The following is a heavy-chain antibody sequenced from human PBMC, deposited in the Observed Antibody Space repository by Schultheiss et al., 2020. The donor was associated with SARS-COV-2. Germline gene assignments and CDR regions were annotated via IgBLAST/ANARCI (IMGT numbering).Heavy chain of an antibody. Sequence: SQTLSLTCAVSGYSISSGYYWGWIRQPPGKGLEWIGSIYYSGNTGYNPSLKSRVTISVDKSKNQFSLNLNSVTAADTAVYYCARRRNLLATPMVFDSWGQGLLVTVSS. D-gene: IGHD5-12*01. CDR1: GYSISSGYY. CDR3: ARRRNLLATPMVFDS. CDR2: IYYSGNT. V-gene: IGHV4-38-2*01. J-gene: IGHJ4*02.